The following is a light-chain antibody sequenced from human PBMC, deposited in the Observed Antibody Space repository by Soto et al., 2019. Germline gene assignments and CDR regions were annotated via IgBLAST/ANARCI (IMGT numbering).Light chain of an antibody. V-gene: IGKV3-20*01. CDR3: QQYGNSPRT. J-gene: IGKJ1*01. CDR2: GAS. Sequence: VFTQSPGTLSLSPGERATLSCRASQTISGTFFAWYQQKPGRAPRLLIHGASNRATGIPDRFSGSGSGTGFTLTISRLEPEDFAVYYCQQYGNSPRTFGQGTKVDIK. CDR1: QTISGTF.